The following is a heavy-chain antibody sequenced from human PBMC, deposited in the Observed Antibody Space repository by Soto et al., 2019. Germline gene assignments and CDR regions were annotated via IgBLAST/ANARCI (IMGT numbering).Heavy chain of an antibody. CDR3: ARAPPPDYYYYYYMDV. Sequence: QVQLVQSGAEVKKPGASVKVSCKASGYTFTSYDINWVRQATGQGLEGMGWMNPNRGNTGYAQNFQGRVTMTRNTSISTAYMELSSLRSEDTAVYYCARAPPPDYYYYYYMDVWGKGTTVTVSS. J-gene: IGHJ6*03. CDR2: MNPNRGNT. CDR1: GYTFTSYD. V-gene: IGHV1-8*01.